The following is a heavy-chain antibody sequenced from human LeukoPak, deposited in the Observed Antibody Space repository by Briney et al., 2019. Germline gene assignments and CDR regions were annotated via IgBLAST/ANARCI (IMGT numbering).Heavy chain of an antibody. CDR3: ARESAELMIGAFDI. J-gene: IGHJ3*02. D-gene: IGHD2-8*01. V-gene: IGHV1-18*01. CDR2: ISAYNGNT. Sequence: ASVKVFCKASGYTFTSYGISWVRQAPGQGLEWMGWISAYNGNTNYAQKLQGRVTMTTDTSTSTAYMELRSLRSDDTAVYYCARESAELMIGAFDIWGQGTMVTVSS. CDR1: GYTFTSYG.